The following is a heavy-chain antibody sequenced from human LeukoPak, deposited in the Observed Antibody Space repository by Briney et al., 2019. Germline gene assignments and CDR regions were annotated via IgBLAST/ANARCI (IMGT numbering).Heavy chain of an antibody. CDR2: IYYSGST. Sequence: PSETLSLTCTVSGGSISSSSYCWGWIRQPPGKVLEWIGSIYYSGSTYYNPSLKSRVTISVDTSKNQFSLKLSSVTAADTAVYYCARLFGRVRGVPPLGHWGQGTLVTVSS. J-gene: IGHJ1*01. CDR3: ARLFGRVRGVPPLGH. D-gene: IGHD3-10*01. V-gene: IGHV4-39*01. CDR1: GGSISSSSYC.